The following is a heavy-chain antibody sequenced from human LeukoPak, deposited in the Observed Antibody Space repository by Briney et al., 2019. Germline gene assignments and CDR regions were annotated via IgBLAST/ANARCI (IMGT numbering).Heavy chain of an antibody. CDR2: IYYSGST. Sequence: SETLSLTCTVSGGSISSYYWSWIRQPPGKGLEWIGYIYYSGSTNYNPSLKSRVTISVDTSKNQFSLKLSSVTAADTAVYYCAGRRAYGSGSYYGNYYYYGMDVWGQGTTVTVSS. CDR1: GGSISSYY. V-gene: IGHV4-59*01. J-gene: IGHJ6*02. CDR3: AGRRAYGSGSYYGNYYYYGMDV. D-gene: IGHD3-10*01.